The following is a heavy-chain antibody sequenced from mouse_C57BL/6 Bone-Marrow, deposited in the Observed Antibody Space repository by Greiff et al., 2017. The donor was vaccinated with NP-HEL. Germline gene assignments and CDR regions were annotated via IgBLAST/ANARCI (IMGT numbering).Heavy chain of an antibody. CDR2: IYPGDGDT. CDR1: GYAFSSSW. J-gene: IGHJ3*01. D-gene: IGHD2-3*01. Sequence: VQLQESGPELVKPGASVKISCKASGYAFSSSWMNWVKQRPGKGLEWIGRIYPGDGDTKYNGKFKGKATLTADKSSSTAYMQLSSLTSEDSAVYFFARRENRWLLRGGFAYWGQGTLVTVSA. CDR3: ARRENRWLLRGGFAY. V-gene: IGHV1-82*01.